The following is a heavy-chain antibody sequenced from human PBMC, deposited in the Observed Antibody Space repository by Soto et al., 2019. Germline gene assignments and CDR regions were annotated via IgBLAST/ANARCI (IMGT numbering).Heavy chain of an antibody. V-gene: IGHV1-8*01. Sequence: ASVKVSCKASGYTFTSYDINWVRQATGQGLEWMGWMNPNSGNTGYAQKFQGRVTMTRNTSISTAYMELSSLRSEDTAVYYCARGPYYDFWSGYYNSYYYYYGMDVWGQGTKVTVS. J-gene: IGHJ6*02. CDR1: GYTFTSYD. CDR2: MNPNSGNT. CDR3: ARGPYYDFWSGYYNSYYYYYGMDV. D-gene: IGHD3-3*01.